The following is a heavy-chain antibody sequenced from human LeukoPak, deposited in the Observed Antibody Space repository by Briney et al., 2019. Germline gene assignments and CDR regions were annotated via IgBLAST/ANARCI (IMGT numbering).Heavy chain of an antibody. CDR2: IGGNGGGT. CDR3: AKLESRDCSSTSCPLDY. Sequence: GGSLRLSCAASGFTFSSFPMSWVRQAPGTGLEWVSIIGGNGGGTYYADSVKGRFTISRDNSKNTLYLQMNSLRAEDTAVYYCAKLESRDCSSTSCPLDYWGQGTLVTVSS. CDR1: GFTFSSFP. J-gene: IGHJ4*02. V-gene: IGHV3-23*01. D-gene: IGHD2-2*01.